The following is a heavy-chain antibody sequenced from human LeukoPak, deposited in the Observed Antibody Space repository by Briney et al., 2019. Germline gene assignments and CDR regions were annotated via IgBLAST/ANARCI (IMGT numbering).Heavy chain of an antibody. CDR2: INHSGST. CDR1: GGSFSGYY. CDR3: ARVPSGGILTGSLDY. Sequence: SETLSLTCAVYGGSFSGYYWSWIRQPPGKGLEWIGEINHSGSTNYNPSLKSRVTISVDTSKNQFSLKLSSVTAADTAVYYCARVPSGGILTGSLDYWGQGTPVTVSS. V-gene: IGHV4-34*01. D-gene: IGHD3-9*01. J-gene: IGHJ4*02.